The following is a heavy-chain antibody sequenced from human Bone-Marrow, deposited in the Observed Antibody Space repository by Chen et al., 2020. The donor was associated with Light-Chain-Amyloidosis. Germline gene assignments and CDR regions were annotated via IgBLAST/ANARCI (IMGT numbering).Heavy chain of an antibody. Sequence: QVQLVESGGGVVQPGRSLRLSCAASGFTFSSYAMHWVRQAPGKGLEWVAVISYDGSNKYYADSVKGRFTISRDNSKNTLYLQMNSLRAEDTAVYYCARDSGLWFGELYPTSGSTFDYWGQGTLVTVSS. J-gene: IGHJ4*02. D-gene: IGHD3-10*01. V-gene: IGHV3-30*04. CDR3: ARDSGLWFGELYPTSGSTFDY. CDR1: GFTFSSYA. CDR2: ISYDGSNK.